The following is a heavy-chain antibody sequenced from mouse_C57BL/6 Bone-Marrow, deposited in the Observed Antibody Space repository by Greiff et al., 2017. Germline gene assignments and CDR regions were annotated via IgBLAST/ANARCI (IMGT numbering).Heavy chain of an antibody. CDR3: ARILRSRYYAMDY. J-gene: IGHJ4*01. CDR2: ISSGGSYT. CDR1: GFTFSSYG. D-gene: IGHD1-1*01. Sequence: EVKLMESGGDLVKPGGSLKLSCAASGFTFSSYGMSWVRQTPDKRLEWVATISSGGSYTYYPDSVKGRFTISRDNAKNTLYLQMSSLKSEDTAMYYCARILRSRYYAMDYWGQGTSVTVSS. V-gene: IGHV5-6*01.